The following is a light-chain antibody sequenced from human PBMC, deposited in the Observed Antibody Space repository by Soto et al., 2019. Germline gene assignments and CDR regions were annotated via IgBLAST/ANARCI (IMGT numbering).Light chain of an antibody. CDR2: DVI. Sequence: QSALTQPASVSGSPGQSITISCTGTSSDVGGYDYVSWYQQHPGKAPTLLIYDVINRPSGVSFRFSGSKSGNTASLPISGLQAEDEAEYYCSSYTRSSISVFGTGTKLTVL. J-gene: IGLJ1*01. CDR3: SSYTRSSISV. V-gene: IGLV2-14*01. CDR1: SSDVGGYDY.